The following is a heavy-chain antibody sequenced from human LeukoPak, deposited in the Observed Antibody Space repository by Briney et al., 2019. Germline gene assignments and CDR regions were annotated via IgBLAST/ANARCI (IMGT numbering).Heavy chain of an antibody. V-gene: IGHV4-4*02. Sequence: PSETLSLTCAVSGGSISSNHWFTWVRQPPGKGLEWIGEIYHSGSTNSNSSLKSRVTISVDTSKNQFSLKLSSVTAADTAVYYCARHRTVVVVADPFDPWGQGTLVTVSS. D-gene: IGHD2-15*01. CDR2: IYHSGST. J-gene: IGHJ5*02. CDR1: GGSISSNHW. CDR3: ARHRTVVVVADPFDP.